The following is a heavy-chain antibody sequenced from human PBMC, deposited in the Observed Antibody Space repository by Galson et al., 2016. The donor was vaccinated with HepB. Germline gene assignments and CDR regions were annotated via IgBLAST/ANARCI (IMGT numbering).Heavy chain of an antibody. Sequence: SETLSLTCAVYGGSFSGYYWSWIRQSPGKGLEWIGEINHSGSTNYNPSLNNQVTISVVASKNQFSLKMNAVTAADTAVYYCARVMTTVRRRFGRTPTSYAMDVWGQGTTVTVSS. CDR3: ARVMTTVRRRFGRTPTSYAMDV. D-gene: IGHD4-11*01. J-gene: IGHJ6*02. CDR1: GGSFSGYY. V-gene: IGHV4-34*01. CDR2: INHSGST.